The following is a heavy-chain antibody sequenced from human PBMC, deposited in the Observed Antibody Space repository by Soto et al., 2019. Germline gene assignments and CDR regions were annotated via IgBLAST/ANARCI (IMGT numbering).Heavy chain of an antibody. V-gene: IGHV1-46*01. D-gene: IGHD4-17*01. CDR3: ARGGYGDYATDAFDI. CDR2: INPSGGST. CDR1: GYTFTSYY. J-gene: IGHJ3*02. Sequence: GASVKVSCKASGYTFTSYYMHWVRQAPGQGLEWMGIINPSGGSTSYAQKFQDRVTMTRDTSTSTVYMELSSLRSEDTAVYYCARGGYGDYATDAFDIWGQGTMVTVSS.